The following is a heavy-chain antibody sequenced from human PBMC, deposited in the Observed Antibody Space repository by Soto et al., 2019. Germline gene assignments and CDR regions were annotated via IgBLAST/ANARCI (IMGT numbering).Heavy chain of an antibody. Sequence: QVQLQQWGAGLLKPSETLSLTCAVYGGSFSGYYWSWIRQPPGKGLEWLGEINHSGSTNYNPSLKSRVTRSVDTSKNQFSLKLSSVTAADTAVYYCARAPSDFWSGYSYYYYMDVWGKGTTVTVSS. V-gene: IGHV4-34*01. J-gene: IGHJ6*03. D-gene: IGHD3-3*01. CDR3: ARAPSDFWSGYSYYYYMDV. CDR1: GGSFSGYY. CDR2: INHSGST.